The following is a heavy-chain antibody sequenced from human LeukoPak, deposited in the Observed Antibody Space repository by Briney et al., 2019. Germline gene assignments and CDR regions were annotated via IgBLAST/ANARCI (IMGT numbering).Heavy chain of an antibody. D-gene: IGHD3-22*01. CDR3: ARWTREYYDSSGYYY. J-gene: IGHJ4*02. Sequence: GGSLRLSCAASGFTSSTYWMSWVRQAPGKGLEWVANIKQDGSEKNYVDSVKGRFTISRDNAKNSLYLQMNSLRAEDTAVYFCARWTREYYDSSGYYYWSQGTLVTVSS. CDR1: GFTSSTYW. CDR2: IKQDGSEK. V-gene: IGHV3-7*01.